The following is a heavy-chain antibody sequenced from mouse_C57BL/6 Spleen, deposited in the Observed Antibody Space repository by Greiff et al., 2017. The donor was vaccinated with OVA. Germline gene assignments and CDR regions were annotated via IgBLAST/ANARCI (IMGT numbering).Heavy chain of an antibody. D-gene: IGHD2-2*01. CDR3: AVTTNYARDY. V-gene: IGHV1-82*01. J-gene: IGHJ4*01. Sequence: QVQLKESGPELVKPGASVKISCKASGYAFSSSWMNWVKQRPGKGLEWIGRIYPGDGDTNYNGKFKGKATLTADKSSSTAYMQLSSLTSEDSAVDFCAVTTNYARDYWGQGTSVTVSS. CDR2: IYPGDGDT. CDR1: GYAFSSSW.